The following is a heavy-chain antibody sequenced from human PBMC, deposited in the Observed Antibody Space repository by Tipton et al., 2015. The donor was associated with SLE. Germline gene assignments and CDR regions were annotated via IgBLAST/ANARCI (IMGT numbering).Heavy chain of an antibody. D-gene: IGHD2-2*01. J-gene: IGHJ6*03. Sequence: LRLSCTVSGGSISSGGYYWTWIRQHPGKGLEWIGYIYYSGSTDYNPSLKSRVTISVDTSENQFSLRLSSVTAADTAVYYCARAPAPAPPTHYYYYFMDVWGKGTTVTVSS. CDR3: ARAPAPAPPTHYYYYFMDV. CDR1: GGSISSGGYY. V-gene: IGHV4-31*03. CDR2: IYYSGST.